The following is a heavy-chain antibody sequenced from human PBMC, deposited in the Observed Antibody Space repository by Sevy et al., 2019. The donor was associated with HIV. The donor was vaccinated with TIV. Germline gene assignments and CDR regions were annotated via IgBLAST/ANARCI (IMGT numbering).Heavy chain of an antibody. Sequence: ASVKVSCSTSGYTFSVHYIYWVRQAAGQGLEWMGWINPNTGDTNFSPKFQGRVTMTRDSSINTAYMELSRLTSAETAVYFCARLGYSDPSGQYYGGGADYFDYWGQGTLVTVSS. CDR2: INPNTGDT. CDR3: ARLGYSDPSGQYYGGGADYFDY. D-gene: IGHD3-22*01. V-gene: IGHV1-2*02. CDR1: GYTFSVHY. J-gene: IGHJ4*02.